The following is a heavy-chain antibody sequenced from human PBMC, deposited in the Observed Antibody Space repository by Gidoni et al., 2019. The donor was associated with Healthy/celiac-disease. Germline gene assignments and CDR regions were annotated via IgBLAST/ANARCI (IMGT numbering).Heavy chain of an antibody. D-gene: IGHD2-2*01. CDR3: ARGRYCSSTSCYTYYYYYNMDV. V-gene: IGHV3-30-3*01. CDR1: GFTFSSFA. J-gene: IGHJ6*02. Sequence: QVQLVESGGGVVQPGRSLRLSCAASGFTFSSFAMHWVRQAPGKGPEWVAVISYDGSNKYYADSVKGRFTISRDNSKNTLYLQMNSLRAEDTAVYYCARGRYCSSTSCYTYYYYYNMDVWGRGTTVTVSS. CDR2: ISYDGSNK.